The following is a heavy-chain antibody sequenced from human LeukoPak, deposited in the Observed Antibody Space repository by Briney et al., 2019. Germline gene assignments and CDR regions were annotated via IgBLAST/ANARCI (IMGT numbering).Heavy chain of an antibody. J-gene: IGHJ4*02. Sequence: KPGGPLRLSCAASGFTFSDYYMSWIRQAPGKGLEWVSYISSSGSAIYYADSVKGRFTISRDNAKNSLYLQMSSLRVEDTAVYYCARDPRGITALVGYFDYWGQGTLVTVSS. CDR1: GFTFSDYY. D-gene: IGHD5-18*01. CDR2: ISSSGSAI. V-gene: IGHV3-11*01. CDR3: ARDPRGITALVGYFDY.